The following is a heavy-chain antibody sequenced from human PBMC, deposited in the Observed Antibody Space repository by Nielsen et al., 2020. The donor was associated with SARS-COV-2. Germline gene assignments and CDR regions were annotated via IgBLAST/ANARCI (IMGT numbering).Heavy chain of an antibody. J-gene: IGHJ6*03. V-gene: IGHV3-33*08. CDR3: VRVPLGGAFYYMDV. CDR2: IWFDGSDK. Sequence: GGSLRLSCAASGFIVSSKYMNWVRQAPGKGLEWVAIIWFDGSDKYYADSVKGRFTISRDNSKNTLYLLLDSLRVEDTATYYCVRVPLGGAFYYMDVWGKGTTVTVSS. CDR1: GFIVSSKY. D-gene: IGHD4/OR15-4a*01.